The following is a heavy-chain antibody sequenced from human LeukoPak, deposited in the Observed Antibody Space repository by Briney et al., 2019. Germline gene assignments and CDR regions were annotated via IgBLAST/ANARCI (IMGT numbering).Heavy chain of an antibody. D-gene: IGHD1-14*01. J-gene: IGHJ3*02. CDR2: ISGSGSRT. CDR3: AKPARTDAFDI. V-gene: IGHV3-23*01. CDR1: GFTFNNYA. Sequence: QTGGSLRLSCAASGFTFNNYAMNWVRQAPGKGLEWVSSISGSGSRTYYADSVKGRFTISRDNSKNTLYLQMNSLRAEDTAVYYCAKPARTDAFDIWGQGTMVTVSS.